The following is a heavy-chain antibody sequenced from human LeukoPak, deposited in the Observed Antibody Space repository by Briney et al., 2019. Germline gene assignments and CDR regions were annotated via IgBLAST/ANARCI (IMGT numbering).Heavy chain of an antibody. CDR3: TRDLMDYDVSTGLHHYYMDV. Sequence: GGSLRLSCVASGFTFSSYWMHWVRQDPRKGLVWVSRINGDGRNINYADSVRGRFAISRDNAKNTLYLQMNTLRVEDTAVYYCTRDLMDYDVSTGLHHYYMDVWGQGTTVTVSS. CDR2: INGDGRNI. CDR1: GFTFSSYW. D-gene: IGHD3-9*01. V-gene: IGHV3-74*01. J-gene: IGHJ6*02.